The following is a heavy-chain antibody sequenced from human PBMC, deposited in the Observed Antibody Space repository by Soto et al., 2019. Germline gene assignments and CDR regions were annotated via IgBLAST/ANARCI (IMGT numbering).Heavy chain of an antibody. D-gene: IGHD2-21*02. CDR2: ISHSGTS. Sequence: SETLSLTCTVSGYSISSGYYWSWIRQTPGKGLEWIGSISHSGTSFYNPSLRSRVTISMDTSNNHFSLKLNSLTATDTAVYYCARDHGRKSGWGHWSDPWGQGTLVTVSS. J-gene: IGHJ5*02. CDR1: GYSISSGYY. V-gene: IGHV4-38-2*02. CDR3: ARDHGRKSGWGHWSDP.